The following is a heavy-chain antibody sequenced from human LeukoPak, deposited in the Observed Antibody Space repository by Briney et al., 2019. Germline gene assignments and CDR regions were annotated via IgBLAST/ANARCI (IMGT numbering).Heavy chain of an antibody. J-gene: IGHJ3*01. CDR3: AKLYDSSGYSLFDL. D-gene: IGHD3-22*01. CDR2: ISDSGGST. Sequence: PGGSLRLSCAASGFTFSSYAMSWVRQAPGKGLEWVSAISDSGGSTYYADSVKGRFAISRDNSKNTLYLQMNSLRAEDTAVYYCAKLYDSSGYSLFDLWGQGTMVTVSS. V-gene: IGHV3-23*01. CDR1: GFTFSSYA.